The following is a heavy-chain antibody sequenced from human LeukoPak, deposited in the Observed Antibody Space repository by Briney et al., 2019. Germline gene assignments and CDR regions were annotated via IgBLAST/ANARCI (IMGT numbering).Heavy chain of an antibody. CDR2: MYHGGST. D-gene: IGHD4-17*01. CDR3: ASTNDFGDYMGA. CDR1: GGSISSGGYS. J-gene: IGHJ5*02. V-gene: IGHV4-30-2*01. Sequence: SQTLSLTYAVSGGSISSGGYSWSWIRQPPGKGLEWIGYMYHGGSTYYNPSLEGRVTISVDRSKNQFSLKVSSVTAADTAVYYCASTNDFGDYMGAWGQGTLVTVSS.